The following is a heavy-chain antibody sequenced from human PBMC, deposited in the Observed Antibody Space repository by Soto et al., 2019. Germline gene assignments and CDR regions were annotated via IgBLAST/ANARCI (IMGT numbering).Heavy chain of an antibody. V-gene: IGHV1-69*13. CDR3: ARVNSGVDIVVVAAATKYYYNGWDV. D-gene: IGHD2-15*01. CDR1: GNTFSSYP. CDR2: IIPIFGTA. J-gene: IGHJ6*04. Sequence: SVKVSCKASGNTFSSYPITWVRQAPGQVLECMGVIIPIFGTANYAQKFQGRVTITADESSSTAYMELSRLRSEDTAVYYCARVNSGVDIVVVAAATKYYYNGWDVWGKGNTVAVAS.